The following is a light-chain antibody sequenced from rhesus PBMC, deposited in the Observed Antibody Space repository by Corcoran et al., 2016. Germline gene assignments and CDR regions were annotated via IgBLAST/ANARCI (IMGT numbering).Light chain of an antibody. J-gene: IGKJ4*01. CDR2: GAS. Sequence: EIVMTQSPATLSLSPGERATLSCRASQSVSSSLAWYQQNPGQAPRLLIYGASRSATGIPDRFRGSGAGTYFTLTISSLEPEDVAVYYCLQHSNWPHTFGGGTKVELK. V-gene: IGKV3-24*01. CDR3: LQHSNWPHT. CDR1: QSVSSS.